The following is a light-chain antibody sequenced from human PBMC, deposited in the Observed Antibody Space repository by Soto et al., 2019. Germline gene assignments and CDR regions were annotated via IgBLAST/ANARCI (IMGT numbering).Light chain of an antibody. CDR3: QQYDGYR. J-gene: IGKJ1*01. CDR1: QSISSW. CDR2: DAS. Sequence: DIQMTQSPSTMSASVGDRVPITCRASQSISSWLAWYQQKPGKAPKLLIYDASSLESGVPSRFSGSGSGTEFTLTISSLQPDDFATYYCQQYDGYRFAQGTKVDIK. V-gene: IGKV1-5*01.